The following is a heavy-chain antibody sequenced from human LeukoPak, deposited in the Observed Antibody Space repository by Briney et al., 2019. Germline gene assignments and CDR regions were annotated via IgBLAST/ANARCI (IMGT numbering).Heavy chain of an antibody. D-gene: IGHD6-13*01. Sequence: PGGSLRLSCAASGFTFSTYWMSWVRQAPGKGLEWVANIKQDGSEKYYADSLKGRFTISRDNAKNSLYLQMNNLRAEDTAVYYCARDGAAAAGRYFDYWGQGSLVTVSS. J-gene: IGHJ4*02. CDR1: GFTFSTYW. V-gene: IGHV3-7*01. CDR2: IKQDGSEK. CDR3: ARDGAAAAGRYFDY.